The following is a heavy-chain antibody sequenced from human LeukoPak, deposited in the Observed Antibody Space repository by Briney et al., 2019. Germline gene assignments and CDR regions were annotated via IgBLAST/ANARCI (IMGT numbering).Heavy chain of an antibody. CDR2: IYHSGST. V-gene: IGHV4-30-2*01. J-gene: IGHJ5*02. CDR1: GGSISSGDYY. D-gene: IGHD3-3*01. CDR3: ARDLGFWSGPSTVNWFNP. Sequence: PSQTLSLTCTVSGGSISSGDYYWSWIRQPPGKGLEWIGYIYHSGSTYYNPSLKSRVTISVDRSKNQFSLKLSSVTAADTAVYYCARDLGFWSGPSTVNWFNPWGQGTLVTVSS.